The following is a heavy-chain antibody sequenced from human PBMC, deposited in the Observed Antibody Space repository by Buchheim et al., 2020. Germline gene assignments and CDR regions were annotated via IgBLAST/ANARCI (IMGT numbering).Heavy chain of an antibody. Sequence: QVQLVESGGGVVQPGRSLRLSCAASGFTFSSYAMHWVRQAPGKGLEWVAVISYDGSNKYYADSVKGRFTISRDNSKNTLYLQMNSLRAEDTAVYYCARASYSSGWDAFDIWGQGT. CDR3: ARASYSSGWDAFDI. V-gene: IGHV3-30-3*01. J-gene: IGHJ3*02. CDR1: GFTFSSYA. D-gene: IGHD6-19*01. CDR2: ISYDGSNK.